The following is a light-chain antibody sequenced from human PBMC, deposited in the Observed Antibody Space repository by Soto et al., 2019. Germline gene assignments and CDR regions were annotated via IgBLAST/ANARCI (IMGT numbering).Light chain of an antibody. CDR1: DSNIGSNS. V-gene: IGLV1-44*01. Sequence: QSVLTQPPSASGTPGQRVTISCSGSDSNIGSNSVNWYQKVPGTAPKLLIYSNNQRPSGVPERFSGSRSGTSASLVISGLQSGDEADYYCAAWDDILNGPGVFGTGTKLTVL. J-gene: IGLJ1*01. CDR3: AAWDDILNGPGV. CDR2: SNN.